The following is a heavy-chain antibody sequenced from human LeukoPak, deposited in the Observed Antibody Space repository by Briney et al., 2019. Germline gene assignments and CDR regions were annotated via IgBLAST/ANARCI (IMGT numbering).Heavy chain of an antibody. J-gene: IGHJ4*02. CDR1: GFTFNKYW. CDR3: ARLREP. Sequence: GGSLRLSCAASGFTFNKYWMACFRQTPGKELQWVANINEDGSEKYYVDSVKGRFTISRDNANNSWSLQMDSLRVEDTAVYYCARLREPWGQGTLVTVSS. CDR2: INEDGSEK. D-gene: IGHD1-14*01. V-gene: IGHV3-7*01.